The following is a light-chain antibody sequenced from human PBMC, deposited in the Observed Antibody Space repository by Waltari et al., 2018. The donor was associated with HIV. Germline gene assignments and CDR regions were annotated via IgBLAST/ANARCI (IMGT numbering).Light chain of an antibody. J-gene: IGLJ3*02. CDR2: SNN. V-gene: IGLV1-44*01. CDR1: RSNIVTCT. Sequence: QPALSPPPSATETAAQTVTISCSSNRSNIVTCTDHCYQQFSGAAPTLLIYSNNQRPSAVPDRFSGSKSGSSASLAISGLKSEDEADYHCATWDDALSGPVFGAGTKLTV. CDR3: ATWDDALSGPV.